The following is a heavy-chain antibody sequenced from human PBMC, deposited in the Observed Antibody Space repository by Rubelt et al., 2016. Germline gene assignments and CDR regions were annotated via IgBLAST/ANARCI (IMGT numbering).Heavy chain of an antibody. CDR3: ARDPTADY. CDR1: GFTFSSYW. V-gene: IGHV3-21*01. Sequence: EVQLVESGGGLVQPGGSLRLSCAASGFTFSSYWMTWVRQAPGKGLEWVSSISSSSSYIYYADSVRGRFTISRDNARNSRYLQMNSLRAEDTAVYYCARDPTADYWGQGTLVTVSS. D-gene: IGHD2-21*02. J-gene: IGHJ4*02. CDR2: ISSSSSYI.